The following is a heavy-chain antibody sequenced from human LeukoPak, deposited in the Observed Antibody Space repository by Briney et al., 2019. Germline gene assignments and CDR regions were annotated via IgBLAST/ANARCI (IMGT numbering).Heavy chain of an antibody. J-gene: IGHJ4*02. CDR3: AKGQGYYDSSGYYDIDY. D-gene: IGHD3-22*01. V-gene: IGHV3-9*01. Sequence: PGGSLRLSCAASGFTFADYAMHWVRQAPGKGLEWVSGISWNSGSIGYADSVKGRFTISRDNAKNSLYLQMNSQRAEDTALYYCAKGQGYYDSSGYYDIDYWGQGTLVTVSS. CDR2: ISWNSGSI. CDR1: GFTFADYA.